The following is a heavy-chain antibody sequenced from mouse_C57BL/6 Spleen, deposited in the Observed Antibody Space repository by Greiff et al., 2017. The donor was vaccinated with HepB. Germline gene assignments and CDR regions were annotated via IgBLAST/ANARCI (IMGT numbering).Heavy chain of an antibody. CDR3: ARYYGSSYGGYFDY. D-gene: IGHD1-1*01. Sequence: VKLVESGPELVKPGASVKISCKASGYSFTSYYIHWVKQRPGQGLEWIGWIYPGSGNTKYNEKFKGKATLTADTSSSTAYMQLSSLTSEDSAVYYCARYYGSSYGGYFDYWGQGTTLTVSS. CDR1: GYSFTSYY. V-gene: IGHV1-66*01. J-gene: IGHJ2*01. CDR2: IYPGSGNT.